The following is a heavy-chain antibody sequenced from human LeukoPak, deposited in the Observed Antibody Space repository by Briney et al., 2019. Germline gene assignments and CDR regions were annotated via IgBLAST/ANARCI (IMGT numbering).Heavy chain of an antibody. CDR2: VYHDGEA. V-gene: IGHV4-38-2*02. CDR3: ARGRQTGVQRGYFDL. Sequence: SETLSLTCSVSGYPIGTDNYWVWLRQPPGGGREGGGSVYHDGEALYTPSLKSRLSVSLGASRVQFSLNLDSVTAADTAVHYCARGRQTGVQRGYFDLWGRGTLVTVSS. D-gene: IGHD1-1*01. CDR1: GYPIGTDNY. J-gene: IGHJ2*01.